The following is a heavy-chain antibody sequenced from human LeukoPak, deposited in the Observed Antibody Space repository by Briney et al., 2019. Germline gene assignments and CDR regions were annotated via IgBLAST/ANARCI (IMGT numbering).Heavy chain of an antibody. Sequence: SETLSLTCTVSGGSISSGGYYWSWIRQHPGKGLEWIGEIYHSGSTNYNPSLKSRVTISVDKSKNQFSLKLSSVTAADTAVYYCARAGDSSGWYGLDYWGQGTLVTVSS. CDR2: IYHSGST. J-gene: IGHJ4*02. D-gene: IGHD6-19*01. CDR1: GGSISSGGYY. V-gene: IGHV4-31*03. CDR3: ARAGDSSGWYGLDY.